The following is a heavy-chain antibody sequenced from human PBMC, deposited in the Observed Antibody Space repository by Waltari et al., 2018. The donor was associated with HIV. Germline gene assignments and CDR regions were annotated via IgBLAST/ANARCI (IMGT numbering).Heavy chain of an antibody. CDR2: ISYDGDQ. CDR3: AKVAGRSGSYSHYYYGMDV. D-gene: IGHD1-26*01. J-gene: IGHJ6*02. Sequence: QVQLVESGGGVVQPGGSLRLSCAASGFAFNNFAIHWVRQAPGKGMEWVAVISYDGDQYYADSMKGRFTISRDNSKKSLFLQMSSLRPEDAAVYYCAKVAGRSGSYSHYYYGMDVWGQGTTVTVS. CDR1: GFAFNNFA. V-gene: IGHV3-30*18.